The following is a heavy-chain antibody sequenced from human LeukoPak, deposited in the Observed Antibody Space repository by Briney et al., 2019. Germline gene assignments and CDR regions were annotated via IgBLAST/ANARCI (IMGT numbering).Heavy chain of an antibody. Sequence: ASVKVSCKASGGTFSGYAISWVRQAPGQGLEWMGGIIPIFGTANYAQKFQGRVTITTDESTSTAYMELSSLRSEDTAVYYCARDGVGARYRYWGQGTLVTVSS. D-gene: IGHD1-26*01. V-gene: IGHV1-69*05. CDR2: IIPIFGTA. CDR3: ARDGVGARYRY. J-gene: IGHJ4*02. CDR1: GGTFSGYA.